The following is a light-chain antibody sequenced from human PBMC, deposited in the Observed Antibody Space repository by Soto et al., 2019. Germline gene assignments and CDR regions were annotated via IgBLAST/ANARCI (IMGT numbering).Light chain of an antibody. CDR3: QQDASSPRT. V-gene: IGKV3-20*01. CDR2: GAS. J-gene: IGKJ1*01. Sequence: IVFPQSPSPLSLSPGERATLFCRASQSFTTSQLAWYQQRPGQAPRVLIFGASRRATGIPDRFSGSGSGTDFTLTISRLEPEDSAVYYCQQDASSPRTFGQGTKVDIK. CDR1: QSFTTSQ.